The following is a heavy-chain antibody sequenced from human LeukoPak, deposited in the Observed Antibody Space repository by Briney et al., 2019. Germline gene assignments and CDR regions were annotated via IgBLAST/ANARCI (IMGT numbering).Heavy chain of an antibody. CDR3: ARERLGMDV. V-gene: IGHV3-66*01. Sequence: GGSLSLSCAASGLTVRTNYMPWVRKAPGKGLEWASVISPGGKTYYADSVKARFIVSRDNSNNTLSLQMNSLRVEDTAVYYCARERLGMDVWGQGTTVTVSS. J-gene: IGHJ6*02. CDR1: GLTVRTNY. D-gene: IGHD6-19*01. CDR2: ISPGGKT.